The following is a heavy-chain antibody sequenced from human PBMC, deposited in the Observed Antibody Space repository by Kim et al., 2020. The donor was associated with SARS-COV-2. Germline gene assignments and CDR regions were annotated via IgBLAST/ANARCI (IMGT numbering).Heavy chain of an antibody. CDR3: ARRLYGRFDY. Sequence: NTTPSLNSRVTISVDTSKNQFPLNLRSLTAADTAVYYCARRLYGRFDYWGQGTLVTVSS. D-gene: IGHD3-16*01. J-gene: IGHJ4*02. V-gene: IGHV4-59*08.